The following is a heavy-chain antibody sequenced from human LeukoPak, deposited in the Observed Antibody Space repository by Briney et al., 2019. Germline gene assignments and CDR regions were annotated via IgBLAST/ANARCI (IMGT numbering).Heavy chain of an antibody. J-gene: IGHJ6*03. CDR3: ASGEYYGSGRVGYYYYYMDV. V-gene: IGHV1-69*06. Sequence: SVKVSCKASGGTFSNYAISWVRQAPGQGLEWMGGIIPIFGTANYAQKFQGRVTITADKSTSTAYMELSSLRSEDTAVYYCASGEYYGSGRVGYYYYYMDVWGKGTTVTVSS. D-gene: IGHD3-10*01. CDR1: GGTFSNYA. CDR2: IIPIFGTA.